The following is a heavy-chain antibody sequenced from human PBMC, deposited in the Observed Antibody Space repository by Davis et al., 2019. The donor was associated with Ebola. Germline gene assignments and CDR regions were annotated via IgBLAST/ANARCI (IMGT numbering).Heavy chain of an antibody. Sequence: GGSLRLSCAASGFTFDDYAMHWVRQAPGKGLEWVSGISWNSGSIGYADSVKGRFTISRDNAKNSLYLQMNSLRAEDTALYYCAKDVYDSSGYYFRYFDYWGQGTLVTVSS. CDR2: ISWNSGSI. CDR3: AKDVYDSSGYYFRYFDY. CDR1: GFTFDDYA. V-gene: IGHV3-9*01. D-gene: IGHD3-22*01. J-gene: IGHJ4*02.